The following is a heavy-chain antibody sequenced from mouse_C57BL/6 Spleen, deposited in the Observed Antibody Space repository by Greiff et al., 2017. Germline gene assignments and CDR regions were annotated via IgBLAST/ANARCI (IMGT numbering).Heavy chain of an antibody. J-gene: IGHJ2*01. CDR3: ARQGRGLRPLYFDY. Sequence: VQLKQSGGGLVQPGGSLKLSCAASGFTFSDYGMAWVRQAPRKGPEWVAFISNLAYSIYYADTVTGRFTISRENAKNTLYLEMSSLRSEDTAMYYCARQGRGLRPLYFDYWGQGTTLTVSS. D-gene: IGHD2-4*01. CDR2: ISNLAYSI. V-gene: IGHV5-15*01. CDR1: GFTFSDYG.